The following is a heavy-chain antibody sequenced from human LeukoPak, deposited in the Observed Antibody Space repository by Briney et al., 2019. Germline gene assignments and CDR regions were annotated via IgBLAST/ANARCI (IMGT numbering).Heavy chain of an antibody. CDR1: GFTVSSNY. Sequence: GGSLRLSCAASGFTVSSNYMSWVRQAPGKGLEWVSVIYSGGSTYYADSVKGRFTISRDNSKNTLYLQMNSLRAEDTAVYYCARDGSVVAAAIAYYYYGMDVWGQGPRSPSP. CDR2: IYSGGST. J-gene: IGHJ6*02. D-gene: IGHD2-15*01. V-gene: IGHV3-66*01. CDR3: ARDGSVVAAAIAYYYYGMDV.